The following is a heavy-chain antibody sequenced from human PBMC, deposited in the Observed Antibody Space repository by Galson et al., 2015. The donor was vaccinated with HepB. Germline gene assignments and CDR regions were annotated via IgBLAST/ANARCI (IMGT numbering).Heavy chain of an antibody. D-gene: IGHD1-26*01. CDR1: GFTVSTDY. CDR2: IYSGGST. CDR3: ARDRLVGAGTGGMDV. V-gene: IGHV3-66*01. Sequence: SLRLSCAASGFTVSTDYMSWVRQAPGKGLEWVSVIYSGGSTYYADSVKRRFTISRDNSKNTLYLQMNSLRAEDTAVYYCARDRLVGAGTGGMDVWGQGTTVTVSS. J-gene: IGHJ6*02.